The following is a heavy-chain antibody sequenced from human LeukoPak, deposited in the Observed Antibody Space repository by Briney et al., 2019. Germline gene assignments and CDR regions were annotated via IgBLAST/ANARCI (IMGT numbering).Heavy chain of an antibody. CDR1: GGSISSGGYY. CDR3: ARAEDDYSNPYGMDV. V-gene: IGHV4-31*03. J-gene: IGHJ6*02. D-gene: IGHD4-4*01. Sequence: PSETLSLTCTVSGGSISSGGYYWSWIRQHPGKGLEWIGYIYYSGSTYYNPSLKSRVTISVDTSKNQFSLKLSSVTAADTAVYYCARAEDDYSNPYGMDVWGQGTTVTVSS. CDR2: IYYSGST.